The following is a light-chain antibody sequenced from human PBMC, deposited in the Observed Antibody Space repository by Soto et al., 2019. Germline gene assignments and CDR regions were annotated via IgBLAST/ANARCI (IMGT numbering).Light chain of an antibody. J-gene: IGKJ1*01. CDR2: GAS. CDR3: QRYGGSRT. V-gene: IGKV3-20*01. Sequence: EIVLTQSPGTLSSSPGERATLSCRASQSVSSSYLAWYQHKPGQAPRLLIYGASSRAGGLPDMCSGGGCGTFILIIISRLAQEFAALYYCQRYGGSRTFGQGTKVDIK. CDR1: QSVSSSY.